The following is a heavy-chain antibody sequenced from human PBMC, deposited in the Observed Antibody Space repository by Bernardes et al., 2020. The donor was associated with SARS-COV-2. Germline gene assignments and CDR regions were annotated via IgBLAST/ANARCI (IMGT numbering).Heavy chain of an antibody. J-gene: IGHJ4*02. CDR3: ARAGGYRFDY. D-gene: IGHD1-26*01. CDR1: GFAVSSAC. CDR2: INGDGSTI. Sequence: GGSLRLSCATSGFAVSSACVHWVRQAPGKGLVWVSRINGDGSTINYADSVKGRFTISRDNAKNTIYLQMNSLTTEDTAVYYCARAGGYRFDYWGQGTLVTVSS. V-gene: IGHV3-74*01.